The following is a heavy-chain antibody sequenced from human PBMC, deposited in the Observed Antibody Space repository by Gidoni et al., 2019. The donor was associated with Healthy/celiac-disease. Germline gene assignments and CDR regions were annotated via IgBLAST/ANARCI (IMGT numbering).Heavy chain of an antibody. CDR2: IWYDGSNK. J-gene: IGHJ4*02. CDR1: GFTFSSYG. Sequence: QVQLVESGGGVVQPGRSLRLSCAASGFTFSSYGMHWVRQAPGKGLEWVAVIWYDGSNKYYADSVKGRFTISRDNSKNTLYLQMNSLRAEDTAVYYCAREGIVDTDNGFDYWGQGTLVTVSS. CDR3: AREGIVDTDNGFDY. V-gene: IGHV3-33*08. D-gene: IGHD5-18*01.